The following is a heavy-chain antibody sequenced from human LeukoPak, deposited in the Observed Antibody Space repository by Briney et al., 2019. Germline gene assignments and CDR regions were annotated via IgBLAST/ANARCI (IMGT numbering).Heavy chain of an antibody. Sequence: GGSLRLSCAASGFTFSSYAMSWVRQAPEKGLEWVSAISGSGGSTYYADSVKGRFTISRDNSKNTLYLQMNSLRAEDTAVYYCAKGVVVVPAAYWGQGTLVTVSS. J-gene: IGHJ4*02. V-gene: IGHV3-23*01. D-gene: IGHD2-2*01. CDR2: ISGSGGST. CDR1: GFTFSSYA. CDR3: AKGVVVVPAAY.